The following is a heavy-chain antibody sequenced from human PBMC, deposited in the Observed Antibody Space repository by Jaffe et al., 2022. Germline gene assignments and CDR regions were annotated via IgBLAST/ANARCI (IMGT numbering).Heavy chain of an antibody. Sequence: QVQLQESGPGLVKPSETLSLTCTVSGGSISSYYWSWIRQPPGKGLEWIGYIYYSGSTNYNPSLKSRVTISVDTSKNQFSLKLSSVTAADTAVYYCARVGASSSLEGAFDYWGQGTLVTVSS. D-gene: IGHD6-6*01. CDR2: IYYSGST. V-gene: IGHV4-59*01. CDR3: ARVGASSSLEGAFDY. J-gene: IGHJ4*02. CDR1: GGSISSYY.